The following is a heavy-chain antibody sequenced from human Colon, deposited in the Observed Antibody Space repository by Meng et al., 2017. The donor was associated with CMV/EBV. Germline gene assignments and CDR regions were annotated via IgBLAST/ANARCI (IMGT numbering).Heavy chain of an antibody. CDR2: IRYDGSLD. Sequence: QLQLVESGGGVVQPGGSLTLSCAASGFTFNNYAMHWVRLSPGKGLEWVAFIRYDGSLDHYANFVKGRFLISRDNSKSTLYLEMSSLSTDDTAVYYCAKALVPIDDGAFDLWGQGTMVTVSS. V-gene: IGHV3-30*02. J-gene: IGHJ3*01. CDR1: GFTFNNYA. D-gene: IGHD5-12*01. CDR3: AKALVPIDDGAFDL.